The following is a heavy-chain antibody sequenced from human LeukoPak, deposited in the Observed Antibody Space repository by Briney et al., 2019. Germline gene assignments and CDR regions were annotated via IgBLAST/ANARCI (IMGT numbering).Heavy chain of an antibody. CDR1: GFTFSSHW. V-gene: IGHV3-7*01. J-gene: IGHJ6*03. CDR2: LKQDGSEK. CDR3: AREGHYDILTGYYYHYYYMDV. Sequence: GGSLRLSCVDSGFTFSSHWMSWVRQAPGKGLEWVANLKQDGSEKYYLDSVKGRFTISRDNAKNSLYVQMNSLRAEDTAVYYCAREGHYDILTGYYYHYYYMDVWGKGTTVTVSS. D-gene: IGHD3-9*01.